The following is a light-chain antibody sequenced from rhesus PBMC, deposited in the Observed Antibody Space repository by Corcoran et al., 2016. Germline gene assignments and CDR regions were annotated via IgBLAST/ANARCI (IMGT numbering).Light chain of an antibody. CDR2: GAA. CDR3: QQYNNWPYS. J-gene: IGKJ2*01. V-gene: IGKV3S9*01. Sequence: EIVMTQSPGTLSLSPGERATLSCRASQSVSSYVAWYQQKPEQAPRLLIHGAASRATGIPERFSGSGSGTDCTLTISSLEPEDFAVYYCQQYNNWPYSFGQGTKVEIK. CDR1: QSVSSY.